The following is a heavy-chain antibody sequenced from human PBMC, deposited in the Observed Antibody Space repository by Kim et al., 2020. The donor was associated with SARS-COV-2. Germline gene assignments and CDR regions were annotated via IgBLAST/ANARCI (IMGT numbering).Heavy chain of an antibody. J-gene: IGHJ6*02. CDR2: IIPIYGAV. V-gene: IGHV1-69*13. Sequence: SVKVSCQASGGTFSSNALTWVRQAPGQGPEWMGGIIPIYGAVDYAQKFQGRVTFSADELTNTAYMELRGLTSQDTAMYYCAKGTETYYGSAPHSGTGAFFYYGFDVWGQGTSVTISS. D-gene: IGHD3-10*01. CDR3: AKGTETYYGSAPHSGTGAFFYYGFDV. CDR1: GGTFSSNA.